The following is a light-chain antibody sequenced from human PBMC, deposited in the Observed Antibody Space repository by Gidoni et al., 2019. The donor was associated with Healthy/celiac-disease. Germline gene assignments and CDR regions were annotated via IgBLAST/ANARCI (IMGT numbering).Light chain of an antibody. CDR2: LGS. J-gene: IGKJ2*01. Sequence: IVLTQSPLSLPVTPGEPASISCRSSQSLLHSNGYNYLDWYRQKPGQSPQLLIYLGSNRASGVPDRFSGSGSGTDFTLKISRVEAEDVGVYYCMQALQSPLYTFGQGTKLEIK. CDR1: QSLLHSNGYNY. CDR3: MQALQSPLYT. V-gene: IGKV2-28*01.